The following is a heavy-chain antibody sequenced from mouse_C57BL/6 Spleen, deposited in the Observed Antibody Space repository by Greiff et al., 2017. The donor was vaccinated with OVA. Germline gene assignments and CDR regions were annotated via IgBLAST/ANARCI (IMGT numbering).Heavy chain of an antibody. CDR1: GYTFTSYW. J-gene: IGHJ3*01. CDR2: IDPYDSYT. CDR3: AREGASWFAY. V-gene: IGHV1-50*01. Sequence: VQLQQPGAELVKPGASVKLSCKASGYTFTSYWMQWVKQRPGQGLEWIGEIDPYDSYTNYNQKFKGKATLTVDTSSSTAYMQLSSLTSEDAAFDYCAREGASWFAYWGQGTLVTVSA.